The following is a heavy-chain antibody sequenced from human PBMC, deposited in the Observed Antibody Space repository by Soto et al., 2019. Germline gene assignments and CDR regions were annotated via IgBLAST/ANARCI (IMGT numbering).Heavy chain of an antibody. Sequence: EVQLLESGGGLVQPGGSLRLSCAASGFTFSSYAMSWVRLAPGKGLEWFSSIGGSGGTYYADSVKGRFTISSDNSKNMLYLHLNSLRAEDTAMYYCAKGQGWSYYYDSWCQGTLVTVSS. CDR2: IGGSGGT. CDR1: GFTFSSYA. D-gene: IGHD2-15*01. J-gene: IGHJ4*02. CDR3: AKGQGWSYYYDS. V-gene: IGHV3-23*01.